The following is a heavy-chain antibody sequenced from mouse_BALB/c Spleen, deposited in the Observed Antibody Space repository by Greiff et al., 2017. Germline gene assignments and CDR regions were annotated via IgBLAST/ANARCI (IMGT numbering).Heavy chain of an antibody. J-gene: IGHJ2*01. V-gene: IGHV1-54*01. D-gene: IGHD1-3*01. CDR1: GYAFTNYL. CDR3: ARSKLPYFDY. CDR2: INPGSGGT. Sequence: QVQLQQSGAELVRPGTSVKVSCKASGYAFTNYLIEWVKQRPGQGLEWIGVINPGSGGTNYNEKFKGKATLTVDKSSSTAYMHLSSLTSEDSAVYYCARSKLPYFDYWGQGTTLTVSS.